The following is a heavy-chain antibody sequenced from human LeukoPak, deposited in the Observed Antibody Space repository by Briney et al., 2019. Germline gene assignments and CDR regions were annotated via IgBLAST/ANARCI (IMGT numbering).Heavy chain of an antibody. CDR2: ISGSNSYI. V-gene: IGHV3-21*01. CDR3: ATQSYAKFDP. J-gene: IGHJ5*02. Sequence: GGSLRLSCAASGFTFNSYSMNWVRQAPGKGLEWVSSISGSNSYIYYADSMKGRFTISRDNAKNSLFLQMNSLRVEDTAVYYCATQSYAKFDPWGQGTLVTVSS. D-gene: IGHD3-16*01. CDR1: GFTFNSYS.